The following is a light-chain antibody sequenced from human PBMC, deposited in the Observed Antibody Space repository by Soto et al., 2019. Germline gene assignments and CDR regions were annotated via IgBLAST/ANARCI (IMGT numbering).Light chain of an antibody. CDR2: AAS. CDR1: QDISTY. Sequence: DIQMTQSLSSLSASVGDRVTITCRASQDISTYLAWYQQRPGRVPKLLIYAASTLQSGVPSRFSGSGSGTDFTLTISGLLPEDVATYYCQNLDSAAFTFGPGTKVDIK. CDR3: QNLDSAAFT. J-gene: IGKJ3*01. V-gene: IGKV1-27*01.